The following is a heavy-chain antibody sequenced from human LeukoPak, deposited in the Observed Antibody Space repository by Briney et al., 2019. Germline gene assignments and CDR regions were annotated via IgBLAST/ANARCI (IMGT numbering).Heavy chain of an antibody. CDR2: IKEDESDE. J-gene: IGHJ4*02. Sequence: GGSLRLSCEASGFTFSSYWMSWVRQAPGKGLEWVAHIKEDESDEYYVDSVRGRFTASRDNAENSVNLQMNSLRVEDTAVYYCARWRGRQSEFDYWGQGTLVTVSS. D-gene: IGHD1-1*01. V-gene: IGHV3-7*01. CDR3: ARWRGRQSEFDY. CDR1: GFTFSSYW.